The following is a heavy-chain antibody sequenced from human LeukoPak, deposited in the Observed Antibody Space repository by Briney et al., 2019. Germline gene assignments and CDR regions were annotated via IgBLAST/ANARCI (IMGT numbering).Heavy chain of an antibody. D-gene: IGHD5-18*01. CDR1: GFTFSSYA. CDR3: AKLQQLWSSYFDY. CDR2: ISGSGGST. J-gene: IGHJ4*02. Sequence: GGSLRLSCAASGFTFSSYAMSWVRQAPGKGLEWVSAISGSGGSTYYSDSVKGRFTISRDNSKNTLYLQMNSLRAEDTAVYYCAKLQQLWSSYFDYWGQGTLVTVSS. V-gene: IGHV3-23*01.